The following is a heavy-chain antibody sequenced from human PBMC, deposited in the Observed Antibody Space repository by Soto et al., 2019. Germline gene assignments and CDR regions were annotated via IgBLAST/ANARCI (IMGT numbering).Heavy chain of an antibody. CDR2: ISGSTGST. J-gene: IGHJ6*02. CDR3: ARVLALVDYGDPRFYSGMDV. D-gene: IGHD4-17*01. V-gene: IGHV3-23*01. CDR1: GFTFSIYA. Sequence: GGSLRLSCAASGFTFSIYAMSWVRQAPGKGLEWVSAISGSTGSTYYADSVKGRFSISRDNSKNTLYLQMDSLRADTAVYYCARVLALVDYGDPRFYSGMDVWGQGTTVTVS.